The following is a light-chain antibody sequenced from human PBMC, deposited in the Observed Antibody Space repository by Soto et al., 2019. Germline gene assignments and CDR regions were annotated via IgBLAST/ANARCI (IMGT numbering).Light chain of an antibody. J-gene: IGLJ2*01. CDR1: SSDVGSYNL. CDR3: CSYAGSSTFAYVV. CDR2: EGS. V-gene: IGLV2-23*03. Sequence: QSALTQPASVSGSPGQSITISCTGTSSDVGSYNLVSWYQQHPGKAPKHMIYEGSKRPSGVSNRFSGSKSGNTASLTISGLQAEDEADYYCCSYAGSSTFAYVVFGGGTKLTVL.